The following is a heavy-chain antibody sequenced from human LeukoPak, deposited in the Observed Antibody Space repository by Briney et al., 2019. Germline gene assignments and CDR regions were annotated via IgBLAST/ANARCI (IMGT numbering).Heavy chain of an antibody. Sequence: GESLNIACKGSGYSFTSYWIGWVRQMPGKGLEWMGIIYPGDSDTRYSPSFQGQVTISADKSISTAYLQWSSLKASDTAMYYCATTSVAASEDYYFDYWGQGTLVTVSS. CDR2: IYPGDSDT. CDR1: GYSFTSYW. CDR3: ATTSVAASEDYYFDY. V-gene: IGHV5-51*01. J-gene: IGHJ4*02. D-gene: IGHD6-6*01.